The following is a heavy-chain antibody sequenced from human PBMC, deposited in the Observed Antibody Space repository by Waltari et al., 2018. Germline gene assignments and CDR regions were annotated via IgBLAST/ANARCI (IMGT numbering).Heavy chain of an antibody. J-gene: IGHJ6*02. Sequence: QVQLVQSGAEVKKPGSSVKVSCKASGGTFSSYAISWVRQAPGQGLEWMGGIIPIFGTANNAKKIKGRVTITADESTSTAYMELSSLRAEDTAVYYWARDRERAMGYYYYGMDVWGQGTTVTVSS. D-gene: IGHD1-26*01. CDR3: ARDRERAMGYYYYGMDV. CDR1: GGTFSSYA. V-gene: IGHV1-69*01. CDR2: IIPIFGTA.